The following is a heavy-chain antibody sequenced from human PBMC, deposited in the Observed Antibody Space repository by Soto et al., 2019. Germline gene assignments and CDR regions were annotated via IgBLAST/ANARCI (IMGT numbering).Heavy chain of an antibody. V-gene: IGHV2-5*02. D-gene: IGHD6-6*01. CDR3: AYSRYSSSSGGWFDP. J-gene: IGHJ5*02. Sequence: QITLKESGPTLVKPTQTLTLTCTVSGFSLSTSGVGVGWIRQPPGKALEWLALIYWDDDKRYSPSLRSRLTITKDTSKKQVVLTMTNMDPVDTATYYCAYSRYSSSSGGWFDPWGQGTLVTVSS. CDR1: GFSLSTSGVG. CDR2: IYWDDDK.